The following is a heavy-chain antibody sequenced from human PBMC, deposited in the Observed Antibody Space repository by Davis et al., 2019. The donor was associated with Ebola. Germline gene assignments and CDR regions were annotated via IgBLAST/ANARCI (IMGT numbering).Heavy chain of an antibody. CDR1: GFTFSNFW. Sequence: GESLKISCAASGFTFSNFWMSWVRQAPGKGLEWVAVISYDGSNKYYADSVKGRFTISRDNSKNTLYLQMNSLRAEDTAVYYCARAGAARHYYYYGMDVWGQGTTVTVSS. CDR2: ISYDGSNK. J-gene: IGHJ6*02. CDR3: ARAGAARHYYYYGMDV. D-gene: IGHD6-6*01. V-gene: IGHV3-30-3*01.